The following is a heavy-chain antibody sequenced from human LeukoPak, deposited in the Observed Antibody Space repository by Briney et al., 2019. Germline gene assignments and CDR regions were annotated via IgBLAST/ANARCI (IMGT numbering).Heavy chain of an antibody. CDR3: ARAPYYDSSLGY. CDR1: GGSFSGYY. CDR2: INHSGST. V-gene: IGHV4-34*01. Sequence: SETLSLTCAVYGGSFSGYYWSWIRQPPGKGLEWIGEINHSGSTNYNPSLKSRVTISVDTSKNQFSLKLSSVTAADTAVYYCARAPYYDSSLGYWGQGTLVTVSS. D-gene: IGHD3-22*01. J-gene: IGHJ4*02.